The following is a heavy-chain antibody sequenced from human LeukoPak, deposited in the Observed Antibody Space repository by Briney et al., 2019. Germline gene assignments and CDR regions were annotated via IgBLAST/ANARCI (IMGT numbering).Heavy chain of an antibody. CDR1: GYTCTSYG. CDR2: ISAYNGNT. J-gene: IGHJ6*02. CDR3: AGIEYSSSSFYYGMDV. Sequence: ASVKVSCKASGYTCTSYGISWVRQAPGQGLEWMGWISAYNGNTNYAQRLQGRVTMTTDTSTSTAYMELRSLRSDDTAVYYCAGIEYSSSSFYYGMDVWGQGTTVTVSS. D-gene: IGHD6-6*01. V-gene: IGHV1-18*01.